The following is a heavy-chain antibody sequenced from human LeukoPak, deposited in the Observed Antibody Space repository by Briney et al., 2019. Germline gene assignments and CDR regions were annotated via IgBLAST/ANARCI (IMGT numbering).Heavy chain of an antibody. J-gene: IGHJ5*02. V-gene: IGHV3-30*04. D-gene: IGHD3-10*01. Sequence: PGGSLRLSCAASGFTFSSYAMHWVRQAPGKGLEWVAVISYDGSNKYYADSVKGRFTISRDNSKNTLYLQMNSLRAEDTAVYYCARGSAYYGSGIYHWFDPWGQGTLVTVSS. CDR1: GFTFSSYA. CDR3: ARGSAYYGSGIYHWFDP. CDR2: ISYDGSNK.